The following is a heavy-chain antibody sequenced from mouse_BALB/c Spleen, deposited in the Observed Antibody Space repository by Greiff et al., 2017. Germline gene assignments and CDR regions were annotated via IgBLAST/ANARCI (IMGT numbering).Heavy chain of an antibody. D-gene: IGHD2-1*01. J-gene: IGHJ3*01. CDR3: ARPDGNYEGFAY. CDR2: ISSGGSYT. CDR1: GFTFSSYA. Sequence: DVHLVESGGGLVKPGGSLKLSCAASGFTFSSYAMSWVRQTPEKRLEWVATISSGGSYTYYPDSVKGRFTISRDNAKNTLYLQMSSLRSEDTAMYYCARPDGNYEGFAYWGQGTLVTVSA. V-gene: IGHV5-9-3*01.